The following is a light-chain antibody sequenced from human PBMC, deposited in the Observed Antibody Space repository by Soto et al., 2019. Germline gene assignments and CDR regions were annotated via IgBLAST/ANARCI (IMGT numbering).Light chain of an antibody. Sequence: DIVMTQSPDSLAVSLGERATINCKSSPSVLYSSNNKNYLAWYQQKPGQPPKLVIYWASTRESGVPDRFSGSASWTDFTLAVSSLQGEDLAVYYCQQYYTTPITFGQGTRLEIK. J-gene: IGKJ5*01. V-gene: IGKV4-1*01. CDR1: PSVLYSSNNKNY. CDR2: WAS. CDR3: QQYYTTPIT.